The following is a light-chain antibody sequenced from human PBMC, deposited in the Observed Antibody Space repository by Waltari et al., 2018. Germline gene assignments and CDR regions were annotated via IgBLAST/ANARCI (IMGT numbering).Light chain of an antibody. CDR3: QTWGTDFHT. J-gene: IGLJ2*01. CDR1: SGHSNNT. V-gene: IGLV4-69*01. CDR2: LNSDGTQ. Sequence: QTVLTQSPSASASLGASVKLTCTLSSGHSNNTIPWHQQQPEKGHRYLMRLNSDGTQNKGDGIPDRFSGSSSGAERYLTISSLQSEDEADYYCQTWGTDFHTFGGGTRLTVL.